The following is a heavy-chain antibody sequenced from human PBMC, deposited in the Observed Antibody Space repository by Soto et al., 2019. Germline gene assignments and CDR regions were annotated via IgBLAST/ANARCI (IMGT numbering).Heavy chain of an antibody. CDR3: ARDRYSGSYYVDY. V-gene: IGHV3-66*01. Sequence: EVQLVESGGGLVQPGGSLRLSCAVSGFTVSSSHMSWVRQAPGKGLEWVSVTYSGDSTNYADYVKGRFTISRDNSKNTVYLQMNSLRAEDTAVYYCARDRYSGSYYVDYWGQGTLVTVSS. CDR2: TYSGDST. J-gene: IGHJ4*02. CDR1: GFTVSSSH. D-gene: IGHD1-26*01.